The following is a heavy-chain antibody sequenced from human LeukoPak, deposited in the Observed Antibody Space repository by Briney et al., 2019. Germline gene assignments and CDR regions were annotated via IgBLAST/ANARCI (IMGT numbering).Heavy chain of an antibody. J-gene: IGHJ4*02. CDR2: IYHSGST. CDR3: ARHLGIQLWFLDY. CDR1: GGSMSSSTYY. Sequence: SETLSLXCTVSGGSMSSSTYYWGWIRQPPGKGLEWIGSIYHSGSTYYNPSLKSRITISVDTSKNQFSLKLSSVTAADTAVYYCARHLGIQLWFLDYWGQGTLVTVSS. D-gene: IGHD5-18*01. V-gene: IGHV4-39*01.